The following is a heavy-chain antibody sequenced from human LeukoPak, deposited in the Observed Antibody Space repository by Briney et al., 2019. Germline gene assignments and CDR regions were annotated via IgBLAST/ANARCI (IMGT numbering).Heavy chain of an antibody. CDR1: GXTFSSYS. CDR2: ISSSSTYI. Sequence: GGSLRLSCAASGXTFSSYSMKWVRQAPGKGREWVSSISSSSTYIYYADSLKGRFTISRDNAKNSLYLQMDSLRAEDTAVYYCARDPVQGDAFDIWGQGTMVTVSS. J-gene: IGHJ3*02. V-gene: IGHV3-21*01. CDR3: ARDPVQGDAFDI.